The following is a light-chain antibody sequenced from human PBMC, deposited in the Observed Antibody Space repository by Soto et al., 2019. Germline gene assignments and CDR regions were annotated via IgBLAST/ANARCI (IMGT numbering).Light chain of an antibody. J-gene: IGKJ1*01. CDR1: QSVSSN. V-gene: IGKV3-15*01. CDR2: RAS. Sequence: EIVMTQSPATLSVSPGERATLSCMASQSVSSNLAWYQQKPGQAPRLLIYRASTRATGIPARFSGSGSGTDFTLTITSLQSEDFAVYYCQHYHNWPPWTFGQGTKVEIK. CDR3: QHYHNWPPWT.